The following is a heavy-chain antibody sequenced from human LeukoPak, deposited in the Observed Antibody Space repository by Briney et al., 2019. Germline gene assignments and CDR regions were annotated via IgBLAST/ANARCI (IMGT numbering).Heavy chain of an antibody. CDR2: INPSGSAA. Sequence: ASVKVSCKASGYTFTNFYMHWVRQAPGQGLEWVGIINPSGSAASYAQKLQGRVAMTRDTSTNTVYMELSSLRSEDTAVYYCVRGGTMAPWGQGTLVTVSS. CDR3: VRGGTMAP. V-gene: IGHV1-46*04. J-gene: IGHJ5*02. CDR1: GYTFTNFY. D-gene: IGHD2-15*01.